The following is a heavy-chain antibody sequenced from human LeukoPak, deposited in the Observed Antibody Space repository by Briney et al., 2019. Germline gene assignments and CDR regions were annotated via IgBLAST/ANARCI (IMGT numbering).Heavy chain of an antibody. J-gene: IGHJ6*04. Sequence: PSETLSLTCTVSGYSISSGYYWGWIRQPPGKGLEWTGEINHSGSTNYNPSLKSRVTMSVDTSKNQFSLKLSSVTAADTAVYYCARDSYYYGSGSLVMDVWGKGTTVTISS. D-gene: IGHD3-10*01. CDR2: INHSGST. CDR3: ARDSYYYGSGSLVMDV. V-gene: IGHV4-38-2*02. CDR1: GYSISSGYY.